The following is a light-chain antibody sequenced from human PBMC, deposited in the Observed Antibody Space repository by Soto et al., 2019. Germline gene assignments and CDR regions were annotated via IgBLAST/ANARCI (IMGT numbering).Light chain of an antibody. J-gene: IGKJ1*01. V-gene: IGKV1-5*03. CDR3: NKYYNPQHT. Sequence: DIQMTQSPSTLSASVGDRVTITCRASQDIGDWLAWYQQKPGKAPKLLIYKASILESGVPSRFSGRGSVTEFPHPNSSLQPNVFATYPCNKYYNPQHTFGQGTKVK. CDR2: KAS. CDR1: QDIGDW.